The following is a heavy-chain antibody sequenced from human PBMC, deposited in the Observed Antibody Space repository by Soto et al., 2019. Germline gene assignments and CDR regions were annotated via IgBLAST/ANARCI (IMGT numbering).Heavy chain of an antibody. CDR3: GRDLGYDDIWGSYRSGWFDP. D-gene: IGHD3-16*02. J-gene: IGHJ5*02. CDR1: GFTFSSYS. V-gene: IGHV3-48*01. CDR2: ISSGSSTI. Sequence: EVQLVESGGGLVQPGGSLRLSCAASGFTFSSYSMNWVRQAPGKGLEWVSYISSGSSTIYYADSVKGRFTISRDNAKNSLYLQMSRLRAEDTAVYYCGRDLGYDDIWGSYRSGWFDPWGQGTLVTVSS.